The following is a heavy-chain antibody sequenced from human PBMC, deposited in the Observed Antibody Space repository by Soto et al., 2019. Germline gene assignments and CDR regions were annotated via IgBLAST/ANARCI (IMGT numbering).Heavy chain of an antibody. J-gene: IGHJ4*02. CDR2: ISASDGNT. V-gene: IGHV1-46*01. CDR1: GYTFTSYY. CDR3: ARVGAYCVSTSCHDY. Sequence: ASVKVSCKASGYTFTSYYIHWVRQAPGQGLEWMGIISASDGNTSYAQKLQGRVTMTTDTSTSTAYMELRSLRSDDTAVYYCARVGAYCVSTSCHDYWGQGTLVTVSS. D-gene: IGHD2-2*01.